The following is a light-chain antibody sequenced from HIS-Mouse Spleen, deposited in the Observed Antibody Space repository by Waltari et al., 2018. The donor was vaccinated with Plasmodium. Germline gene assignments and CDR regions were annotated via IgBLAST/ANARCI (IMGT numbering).Light chain of an antibody. Sequence: SYELPPPLSVSLSPGQTARIPGPGVELPIKYAYWYQQKACQAPVLVIHEDGKRPSGIPERFSGSSSGTMATLTISGAQVEDEADYYCYSTDSSGNHRVFGGGTKLTVL. V-gene: IGLV3-10*01. CDR1: ELPIKY. J-gene: IGLJ3*02. CDR2: EDG. CDR3: YSTDSSGNHRV.